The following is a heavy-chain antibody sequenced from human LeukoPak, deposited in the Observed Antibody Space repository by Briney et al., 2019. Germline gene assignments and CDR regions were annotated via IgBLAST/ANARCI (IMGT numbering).Heavy chain of an antibody. Sequence: GGSLRLSCAASGFTFSSYWMHWVRQAPGKGLVWVSRINSDGSTITYADSVKGRFTISRDNARNTLYLQMNSLRAEDTAVYYCARETVSSSEEIFDYWGQGSLVTVSS. V-gene: IGHV3-74*01. J-gene: IGHJ4*02. D-gene: IGHD6-6*01. CDR3: ARETVSSSEEIFDY. CDR2: INSDGSTI. CDR1: GFTFSSYW.